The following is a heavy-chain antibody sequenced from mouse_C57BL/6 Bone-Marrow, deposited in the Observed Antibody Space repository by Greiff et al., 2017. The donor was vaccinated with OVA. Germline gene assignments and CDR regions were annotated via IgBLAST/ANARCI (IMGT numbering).Heavy chain of an antibody. J-gene: IGHJ3*01. CDR1: GYTFTDYN. CDR2: INSNNGGT. D-gene: IGHD2-4*01. Sequence: EVQLVESGPELAKPGASVKIPCKASGYTFTDYNMDWVKQSHGTSLEWIGDINSNNGGTIYNQKFQGKATLTVDKSSSTADMELRSLTSEDTAGDYCARGGYYDYDGGAWFAYWGQGTLVTVSA. CDR3: ARGGYYDYDGGAWFAY. V-gene: IGHV1-18*01.